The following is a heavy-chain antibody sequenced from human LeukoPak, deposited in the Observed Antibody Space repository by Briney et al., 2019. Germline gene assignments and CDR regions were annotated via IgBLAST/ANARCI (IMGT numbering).Heavy chain of an antibody. CDR1: GYTFTSYG. V-gene: IGHV1-18*01. Sequence: ASVKVSCKASGYTFTSYGISWVRQAPGQGLEWMGWISAYNGNTNYAQKLQGRVTMTRDTSISTAYMELSRLRSDDTAVYYCARADIVVVPAAKDPGPYNWFDPWGQGTLVTVSS. CDR3: ARADIVVVPAAKDPGPYNWFDP. D-gene: IGHD2-2*01. J-gene: IGHJ5*02. CDR2: ISAYNGNT.